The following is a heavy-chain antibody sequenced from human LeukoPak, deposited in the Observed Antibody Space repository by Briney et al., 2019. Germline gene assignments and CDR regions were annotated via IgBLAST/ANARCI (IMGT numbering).Heavy chain of an antibody. Sequence: GGSLRLSCAASGFTFSTYGIHWVRQVPGKGLVWVSRISGDGTARNYADSVKGRFTISRDDAKNTVDLQMNSLRGEDTAVYYCVRGRGSYGWFDPWGQGTLVTVSS. V-gene: IGHV3-74*01. CDR2: ISGDGTAR. CDR3: VRGRGSYGWFDP. CDR1: GFTFSTYG. J-gene: IGHJ5*02. D-gene: IGHD3-10*01.